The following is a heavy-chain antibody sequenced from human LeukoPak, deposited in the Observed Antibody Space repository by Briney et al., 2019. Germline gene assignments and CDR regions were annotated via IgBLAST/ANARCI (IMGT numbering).Heavy chain of an antibody. CDR2: IIPVFGTA. CDR3: ARDTMPRGVKVPLKIFDYCNLNV. D-gene: IGHD3-10*01. Sequence: SVKVSFQCTGRTFSTFTLDCVRAVPGQGLEWMGGIIPVFGTAKYTQKFQDRVTITADEPTSIVYLEVSALTSEDTAVYFCARDTMPRGVKVPLKIFDYCNLNVWRKGTTVTVSS. CDR1: GRTFSTFT. J-gene: IGHJ6*04. V-gene: IGHV1-69*13.